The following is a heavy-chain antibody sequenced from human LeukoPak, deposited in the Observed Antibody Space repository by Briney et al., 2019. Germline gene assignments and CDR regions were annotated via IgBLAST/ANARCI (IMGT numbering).Heavy chain of an antibody. CDR1: GYSISSGYY. D-gene: IGHD2-2*02. J-gene: IGHJ4*02. CDR3: ARRIYCNTTSCYTDYFFDY. CDR2: IHHSGST. V-gene: IGHV4-38-2*01. Sequence: SETLSLTCAVSGYSISSGYYWGWSRQPPGKGLEWIGSIHHSGSTYYKPSLKRRVTISVDTSKNQFSLKLSSVTAADTAVYYCARRIYCNTTSCYTDYFFDYWGQGTLVTVSS.